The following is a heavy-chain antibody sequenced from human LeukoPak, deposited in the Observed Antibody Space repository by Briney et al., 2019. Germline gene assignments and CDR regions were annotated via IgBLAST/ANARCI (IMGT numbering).Heavy chain of an antibody. CDR3: AKWSERGYNYGMDV. J-gene: IGHJ6*02. CDR2: ISTSGGST. Sequence: PGGSLRLSCAASGFTISSYAMSWVRQAPGKGLEWVSAISTSGGSTYYADSVKGRFTISRDNSKNTLYLQMNSLRAEDTAVYYCAKWSERGYNYGMDVWGQGTTVTVSS. D-gene: IGHD3-10*01. V-gene: IGHV3-23*01. CDR1: GFTISSYA.